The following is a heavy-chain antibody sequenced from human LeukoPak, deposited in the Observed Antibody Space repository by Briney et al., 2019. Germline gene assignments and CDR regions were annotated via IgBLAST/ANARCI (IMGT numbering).Heavy chain of an antibody. V-gene: IGHV1-69*13. J-gene: IGHJ6*02. Sequence: SVKVSWKASGGTFSSYAIGWVRQAPGQGLEWMGGIIPMFGTADYAQKFQGRVTITADESTSTAYMELSSLRSEDTAVYYCARDLHYYDSSGTYFSSYYYYGMDVWGQGTTVTVSS. D-gene: IGHD3-22*01. CDR2: IIPMFGTA. CDR1: GGTFSSYA. CDR3: ARDLHYYDSSGTYFSSYYYYGMDV.